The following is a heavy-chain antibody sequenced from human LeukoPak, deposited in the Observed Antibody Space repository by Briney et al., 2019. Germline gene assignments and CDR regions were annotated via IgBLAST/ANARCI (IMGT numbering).Heavy chain of an antibody. J-gene: IGHJ5*02. D-gene: IGHD4-11*01. CDR2: IIPIFGTA. V-gene: IGHV1-69*01. CDR1: GGTFSSYA. CDR3: ARGNGATVINNWFDP. Sequence: ASVTVSCKASGGTFSSYAITWVRQAPGQGLEWMGGIIPIFGTANYAQKFQGRVTITADESTSTAYMELSSLRSEDTAVYYGARGNGATVINNWFDPWGQGTLVTVCS.